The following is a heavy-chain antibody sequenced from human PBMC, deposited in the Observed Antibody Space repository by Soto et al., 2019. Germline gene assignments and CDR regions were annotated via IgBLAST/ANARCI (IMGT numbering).Heavy chain of an antibody. Sequence: SETLSLTCTVSGGSISSYYWSWIRQPPGKGLEWIGYIYYSGSTNYNPSLKSRVTISVDTSKNQFSLKLSSVTAADTAVYYCARVAEMATISYWGQGTLVTVSS. CDR1: GGSISSYY. CDR3: ARVAEMATISY. CDR2: IYYSGST. D-gene: IGHD5-12*01. J-gene: IGHJ4*02. V-gene: IGHV4-59*08.